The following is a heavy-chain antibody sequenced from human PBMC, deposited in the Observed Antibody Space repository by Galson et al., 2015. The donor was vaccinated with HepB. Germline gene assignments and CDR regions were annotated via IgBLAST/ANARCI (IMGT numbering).Heavy chain of an antibody. J-gene: IGHJ4*02. CDR2: ISAHNGNT. D-gene: IGHD3-10*01. V-gene: IGHV1-18*01. Sequence: SVKVSCKASGSSFTTYGISWVRQAPGQGLEWMGWISAHNGNTKYAQKLQGRVSMTTDTSTSTAYMGLRSLRSDDTAVYFCARGSLLWFGELFFWAQGTLVTVSS. CDR3: ARGSLLWFGELFF. CDR1: GSSFTTYG.